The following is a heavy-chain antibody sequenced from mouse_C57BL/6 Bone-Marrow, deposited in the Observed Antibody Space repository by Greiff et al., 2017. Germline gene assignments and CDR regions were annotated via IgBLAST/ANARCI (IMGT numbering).Heavy chain of an antibody. Sequence: VQLQQPGAELVKPGASVKLSCKASGYTFTSYWMHWVKQRPGQGLEWIGMIHPNSGSTNYNEKFKSKATLTVDKSSSTAYMQLSSLTSADSAVXYCASPVVALDYFDDWGQGTTLTVSS. CDR1: GYTFTSYW. J-gene: IGHJ2*01. V-gene: IGHV1-64*01. CDR2: IHPNSGST. CDR3: ASPVVALDYFDD. D-gene: IGHD1-1*01.